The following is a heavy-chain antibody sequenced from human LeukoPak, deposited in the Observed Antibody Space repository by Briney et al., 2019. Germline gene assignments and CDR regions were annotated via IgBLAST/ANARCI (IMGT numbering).Heavy chain of an antibody. V-gene: IGHV3-74*03. CDR1: GFSFSTTW. Sequence: GGSLRLSCAASGFSFSTTWMHWVRQPPGQGLVWVARITSDGTSISYAESVKGRFTISRDNAKNSLYLQMNSLRVEDTALYYCAKDSGPVLRYFDWAFDPWGQGTLVTVSS. J-gene: IGHJ5*02. CDR2: ITSDGTSI. CDR3: AKDSGPVLRYFDWAFDP. D-gene: IGHD3-9*01.